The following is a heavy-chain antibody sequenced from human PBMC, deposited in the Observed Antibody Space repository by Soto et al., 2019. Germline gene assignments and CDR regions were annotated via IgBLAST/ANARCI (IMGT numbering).Heavy chain of an antibody. Sequence: QVQLQQSGPRLVKPSETLSLTCTVSSGPSSSHNWCWIRQPPGRGLEWIGYVYNTGGTSYNPSLKSRVTISADTSTNDISLTLSSVTAADTAVYYCVRQGIGNLHGLVDVWGQGTTVSVSS. CDR2: VYNTGGT. CDR3: VRQGIGNLHGLVDV. D-gene: IGHD1-1*01. CDR1: SGPSSSHN. J-gene: IGHJ6*01. V-gene: IGHV4-59*08.